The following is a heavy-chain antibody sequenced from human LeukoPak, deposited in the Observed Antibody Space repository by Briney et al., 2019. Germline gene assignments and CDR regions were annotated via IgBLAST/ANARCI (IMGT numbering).Heavy chain of an antibody. Sequence: GGSLRLSCAASGFTFSSYSMNWIRQAPGKGLEWVSSISSSTSYIYYADSVKGRFTISKDNAKNSLYLQMNSLRAEDTAVYYCARAGGSTVSHSDYWGRGTLVTVSS. CDR3: ARAGGSTVSHSDY. D-gene: IGHD4-17*01. CDR2: ISSSTSYI. J-gene: IGHJ4*02. CDR1: GFTFSSYS. V-gene: IGHV3-21*01.